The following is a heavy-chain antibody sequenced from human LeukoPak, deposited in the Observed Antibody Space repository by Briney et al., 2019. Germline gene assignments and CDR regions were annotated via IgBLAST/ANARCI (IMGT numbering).Heavy chain of an antibody. V-gene: IGHV4-59*01. CDR2: VTDAGFA. J-gene: IGHJ4*02. CDR1: STSLTTYY. Sequence: KTSETLSLTCTVSSTSLTTYYWSWIRQPPGKGLEWIGYVTDAGFATYNPSLKSRVALSVDTSTNQFSLKVHSVTVSDTAVYYCARDRAVGGRFFDLWGQGILVSVSS. CDR3: ARDRAVGGRFFDL. D-gene: IGHD6-19*01.